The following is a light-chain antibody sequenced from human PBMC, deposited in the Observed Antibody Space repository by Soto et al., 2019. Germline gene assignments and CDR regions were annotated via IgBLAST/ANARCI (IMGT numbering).Light chain of an antibody. Sequence: DRVMTQSPATLSVSPGERATLSCRANQSASSNLAWYQQKPGQAPRLLIYGASTRATGIPARFGGSGSGTEFTLTISSLQSEDFAVYYCQQYNNWPRAFGQGTKVEIK. V-gene: IGKV3-15*01. CDR2: GAS. CDR3: QQYNNWPRA. CDR1: QSASSN. J-gene: IGKJ1*01.